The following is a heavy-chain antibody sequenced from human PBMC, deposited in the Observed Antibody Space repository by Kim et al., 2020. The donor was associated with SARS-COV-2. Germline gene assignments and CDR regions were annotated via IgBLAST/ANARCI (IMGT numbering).Heavy chain of an antibody. CDR2: IYTSGST. V-gene: IGHV4-4*07. CDR3: ARDTYFWSGYYSVPHYYYYYGMDV. D-gene: IGHD3-3*01. CDR1: GGSISSYY. Sequence: SETLSLTCTVSGGSISSYYWSWIRQPAGKGLEWIGRIYTSGSTNYNPSLKSRVTMSVDTSKNQFSLKLSSVTAADTAVYYCARDTYFWSGYYSVPHYYYYYGMDVWGQGTTVTVSS. J-gene: IGHJ6*02.